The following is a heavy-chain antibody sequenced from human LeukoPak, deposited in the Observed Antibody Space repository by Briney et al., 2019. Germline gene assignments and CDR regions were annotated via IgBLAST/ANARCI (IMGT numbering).Heavy chain of an antibody. J-gene: IGHJ5*02. V-gene: IGHV1-69*01. CDR3: ARGVSKQQLAKSSSRETRWFDP. CDR1: GGTFSSYA. Sequence: SVKVSCKASGGTFSSYAISWVRQAPGQGLEWMGGIIPIFGTANYAQKFQGRVTITADESTSTAYMELSSLRSEDTAVYYCARGVSKQQLAKSSSRETRWFDPWGQGALVTVSS. D-gene: IGHD6-13*01. CDR2: IIPIFGTA.